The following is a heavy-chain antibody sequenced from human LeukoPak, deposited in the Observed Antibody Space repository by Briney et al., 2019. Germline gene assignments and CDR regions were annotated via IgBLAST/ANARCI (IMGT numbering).Heavy chain of an antibody. CDR2: IYSGGST. V-gene: IGHV3-66*01. CDR1: GLTVSSNY. Sequence: GGSLRLSCAASGLTVSSNYMSWVRQAPGKGLEWVSVIYSGGSTYYADSVKGRFTISRDNSKNTLYLQMNSLRAEDTAAYYCARAGAAVAGFFDYWGQGTLVTVSS. D-gene: IGHD6-19*01. J-gene: IGHJ4*02. CDR3: ARAGAAVAGFFDY.